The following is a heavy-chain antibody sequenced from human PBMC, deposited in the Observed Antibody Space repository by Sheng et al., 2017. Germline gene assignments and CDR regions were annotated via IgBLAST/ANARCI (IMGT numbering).Heavy chain of an antibody. Sequence: QLQLQQSGPGLVKPSETLSLTCNVFGVSIRDTNYYWGWIRQSPGKGLEWIGSITYDRKKXIVYYNPSLNGRVTLSQDASKNHFSLNLASVTAADTALYFCARRPVARTGVFGTLRLTPWGQGTLVHRLL. CDR2: ITYDRKKXIV. CDR3: ARRPVARTGVFGTLRLTP. D-gene: IGHD3-16*01. CDR1: GVSIRDTNYY. J-gene: IGHJ4*02. V-gene: IGHV4-39*02.